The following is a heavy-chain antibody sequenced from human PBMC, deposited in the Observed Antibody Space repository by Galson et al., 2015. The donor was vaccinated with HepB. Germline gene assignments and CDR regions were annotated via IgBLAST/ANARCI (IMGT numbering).Heavy chain of an antibody. CDR1: GYTFTSYG. D-gene: IGHD6-6*01. J-gene: IGHJ3*02. CDR2: ISAYNGNT. Sequence: SVKVSCKASGYTFTSYGISWVRQAPGQGLEWMGWISAYNGNTSYAQKLQGRVTMTTDTSTSTAYMELRSLRSDDTAVYYCARDLGYSSSSDLDAFDIWGQGTMVTVSS. CDR3: ARDLGYSSSSDLDAFDI. V-gene: IGHV1-18*01.